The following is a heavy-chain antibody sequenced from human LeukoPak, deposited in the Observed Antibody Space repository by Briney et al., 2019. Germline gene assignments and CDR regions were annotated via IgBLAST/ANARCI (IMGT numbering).Heavy chain of an antibody. D-gene: IGHD1-20*01. CDR1: GGSFSGYY. CDR2: INHSGST. CDR3: ARGHNHYYYGMDV. Sequence: PSETLSLTCAVYGGSFSGYYWSWIRQPPGKGLEWIGEINHSGSTNYNPSLKSRVTISVDTSKNQFSLKLSSVTAADTAVYYCARGHNHYYYGMDVWGQGTTVTVSS. J-gene: IGHJ6*02. V-gene: IGHV4-34*01.